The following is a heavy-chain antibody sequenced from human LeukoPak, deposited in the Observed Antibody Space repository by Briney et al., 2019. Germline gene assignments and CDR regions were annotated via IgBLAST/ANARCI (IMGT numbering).Heavy chain of an antibody. CDR2: ISAYNGNT. D-gene: IGHD5-18*01. V-gene: IGHV1-18*01. Sequence: GASVKVSCKASGYTFTSYGISWVRQAPGQGLEWMGWISAYNGNTNYAQKLQGRVTMTTDTSTSTAYMELRSLRSDDTAVYYCARAGEGGYSYGPFGYWGQGTLVTVSS. CDR1: GYTFTSYG. CDR3: ARAGEGGYSYGPFGY. J-gene: IGHJ4*02.